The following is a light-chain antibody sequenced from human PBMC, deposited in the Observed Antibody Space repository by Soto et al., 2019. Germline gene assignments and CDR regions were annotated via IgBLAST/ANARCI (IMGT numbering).Light chain of an antibody. CDR2: DAS. V-gene: IGKV3D-15*01. Sequence: EIALKQSPDNLSVSPRAIATLSCKASQSISRTLAWYQQKSGQPPRLLIYDASTRATGFPARFSGSGSGTEFTLTISSLQSEDFAVYYCQQYNNWPLTCGGGTKVDIK. CDR1: QSISRT. CDR3: QQYNNWPLT. J-gene: IGKJ4*01.